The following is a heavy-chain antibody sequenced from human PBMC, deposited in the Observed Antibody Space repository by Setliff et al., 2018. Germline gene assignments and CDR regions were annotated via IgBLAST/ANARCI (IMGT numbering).Heavy chain of an antibody. V-gene: IGHV3-7*04. CDR1: GFPFSTYW. Sequence: PGGSLRLSCAASGFPFSTYWLNWVRQAPGKGLEWVANIKQDGSEKYYVDSVKGRFAVSRDNAKNSLFLQMDSLTVEDTAVYYCGRAGKPYAIDIWGQGTMVTVSS. CDR3: GRAGKPYAIDI. CDR2: IKQDGSEK. J-gene: IGHJ3*02.